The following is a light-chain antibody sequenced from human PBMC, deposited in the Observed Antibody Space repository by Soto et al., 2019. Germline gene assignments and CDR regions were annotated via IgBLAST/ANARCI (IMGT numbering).Light chain of an antibody. Sequence: DIQMTQSPSSLSASVGDGFTITCQASQNINNYLNWYQQKPGRGPKLLIYDESNLEAGVPSRLRGSGPGTDFTFTISRLQPEDIATYYCQQYENLPTFGQGTRLDIK. CDR2: DES. CDR3: QQYENLPT. V-gene: IGKV1-33*01. CDR1: QNINNY. J-gene: IGKJ5*01.